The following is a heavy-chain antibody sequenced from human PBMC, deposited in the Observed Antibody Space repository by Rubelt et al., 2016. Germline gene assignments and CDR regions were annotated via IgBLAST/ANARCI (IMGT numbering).Heavy chain of an antibody. CDR2: INPGGGVT. D-gene: IGHD1-26*01. V-gene: IGHV1-46*01. CDR1: GYTFTSHF. J-gene: IGHJ4*02. CDR3: AREVGATDS. Sequence: VKVSCKASGYTFTSHFTHWVRQAPGQGLEWMGLINPGGGVTNYAQNFQGRVTMTGDTSTSTVYMELSSLTSEDTAVYYCAREVGATDSWGQGTLVTVSP.